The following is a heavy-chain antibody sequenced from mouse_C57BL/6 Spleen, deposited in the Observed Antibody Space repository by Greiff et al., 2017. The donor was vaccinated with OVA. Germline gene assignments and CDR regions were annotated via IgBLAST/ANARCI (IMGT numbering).Heavy chain of an antibody. CDR2: INSDGGST. CDR1: EYEFPSHD. Sequence: DVHLVESGGGLVQPGESLKLSCESNEYEFPSHDMSWVRKTPEKRLELVAAINSDGGSTYYPDTMERRFIISRDNTKKTLYLQMSSLRSEDTALYYGARLRSTMADGYWGQGTTLTVSS. CDR3: ARLRSTMADGY. D-gene: IGHD2-1*01. J-gene: IGHJ2*01. V-gene: IGHV5-2*01.